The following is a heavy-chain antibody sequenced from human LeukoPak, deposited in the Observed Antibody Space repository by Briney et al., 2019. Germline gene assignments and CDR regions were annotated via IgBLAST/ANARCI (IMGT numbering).Heavy chain of an antibody. CDR1: GGSISSHY. CDR3: ATGGLHDSYYYYMDV. J-gene: IGHJ6*03. D-gene: IGHD3-22*01. Sequence: SETLSLTCTVSGGSISSHYWSWIRQPAGKGLEWIGRIYTSGSTNYNPSLKSRVTMSVDTSKNQFSLKLSSVTAADTAVYYCATGGLHDSYYYYMDVWGKGTTVTVSS. V-gene: IGHV4-4*07. CDR2: IYTSGST.